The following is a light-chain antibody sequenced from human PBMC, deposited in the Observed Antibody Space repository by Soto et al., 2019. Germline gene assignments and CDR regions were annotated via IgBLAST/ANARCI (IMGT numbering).Light chain of an antibody. J-gene: IGKJ1*01. Sequence: IVLAQAPGTLCLSPGERATLSCRGSQSVSSSYLAWYQQKPGQAPRLLIYGASSRATGIPDRFSGSGSGTDFTLTISRLEPEDFAVYYCQQYGSSPTTFGQGTKVDIK. CDR2: GAS. CDR3: QQYGSSPTT. CDR1: QSVSSSY. V-gene: IGKV3-20*01.